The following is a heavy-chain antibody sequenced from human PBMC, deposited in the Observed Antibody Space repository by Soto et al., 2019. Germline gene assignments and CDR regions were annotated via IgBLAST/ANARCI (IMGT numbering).Heavy chain of an antibody. Sequence: ASVKVSCKASGYTFTSYGISWVRQAPGQGLEWMGWISAYNGNTNYAQKLQGRVTMTTDTSTSTAYMELRSLRSDDTAVYYCARALAAGGPYYGSGSYPIREYYFDYWGQGTLVTVSS. CDR3: ARALAAGGPYYGSGSYPIREYYFDY. CDR2: ISAYNGNT. J-gene: IGHJ4*02. D-gene: IGHD3-10*01. CDR1: GYTFTSYG. V-gene: IGHV1-18*01.